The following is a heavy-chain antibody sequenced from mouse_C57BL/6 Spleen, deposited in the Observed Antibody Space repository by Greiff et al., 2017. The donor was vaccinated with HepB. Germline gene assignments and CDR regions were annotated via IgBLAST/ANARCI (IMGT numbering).Heavy chain of an antibody. D-gene: IGHD1-1*01. CDR1: GYTFTDYN. V-gene: IGHV1-18*01. CDR2: INPNNGGT. J-gene: IGHJ2*01. Sequence: VQLKQSGPELVKPGASVKIPCKASGYTFTDYNMDWVKQSHGKSLEWIGDINPNNGGTIYNQKFKGKATLTVDKSSSTAYMELRSLTSEDTAVYYCARGGLLRSFDYWGQGTTLTVSS. CDR3: ARGGLLRSFDY.